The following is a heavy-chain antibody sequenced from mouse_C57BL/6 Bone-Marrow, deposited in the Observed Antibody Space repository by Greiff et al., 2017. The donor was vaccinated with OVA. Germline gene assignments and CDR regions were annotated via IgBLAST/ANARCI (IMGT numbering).Heavy chain of an antibody. D-gene: IGHD1-1*01. J-gene: IGHJ4*01. CDR3: ARSGITTVEGDFAMDY. CDR1: GYTFTSYW. CDR2: IYPGSGRT. V-gene: IGHV1-55*01. Sequence: QVQLQQPGAELVKPGASVKMSCKASGYTFTSYWLTWVKQRPGQGLEWIGDIYPGSGRTNYNEKFKSKATLTVDTSSSTAYMQLSSLTSEDSAVYYCARSGITTVEGDFAMDYWGQGTSVTVSS.